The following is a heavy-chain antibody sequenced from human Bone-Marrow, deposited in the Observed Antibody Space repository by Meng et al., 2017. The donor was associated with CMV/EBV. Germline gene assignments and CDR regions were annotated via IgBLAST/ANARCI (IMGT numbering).Heavy chain of an antibody. D-gene: IGHD3-3*01. Sequence: GSLRLSCTVSGGSISSSSYYWGWLRQPPGKGLEWIGSIYYSGSTYYNPSLKSRVTISVDTSKNQFPLKLSSVTAADTAVYYCARDSAPTYYDFWSGYYNKASVGSYYYYGMDVWGQGTTVTVSS. CDR3: ARDSAPTYYDFWSGYYNKASVGSYYYYGMDV. V-gene: IGHV4-39*06. J-gene: IGHJ6*02. CDR1: GGSISSSSYY. CDR2: IYYSGST.